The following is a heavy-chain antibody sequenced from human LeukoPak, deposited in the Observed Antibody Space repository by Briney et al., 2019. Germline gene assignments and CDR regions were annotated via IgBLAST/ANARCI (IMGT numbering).Heavy chain of an antibody. V-gene: IGHV3-23*01. CDR2: ISGSGGST. CDR1: GFTFSSYA. Sequence: GGSLRLSCAASGFTFSSYAMSWVRQAPGNRLEWVSAISGSGGSTYYADSVKGRFTISRDNSKNTLYLQMNSLRAEDTAVYYCAKGFVSSWYTMDPWGQGTLVTVSS. CDR3: AKGFVSSWYTMDP. D-gene: IGHD6-13*01. J-gene: IGHJ5*02.